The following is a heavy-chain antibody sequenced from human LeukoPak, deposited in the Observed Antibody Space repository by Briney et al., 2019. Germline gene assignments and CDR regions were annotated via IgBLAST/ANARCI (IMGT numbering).Heavy chain of an antibody. D-gene: IGHD5-18*01. CDR2: ISANGGST. V-gene: IGHV3-23*01. Sequence: GGSLRLPCAVSGFTFSNHGMSWVRQAPGKALECVSTISANGGSTYYADSVKGRFTISRHNSNNMVYLQMDSLRAEDTATYYCAKLNSYGDYWGQGTLVTISS. CDR3: AKLNSYGDY. J-gene: IGHJ4*02. CDR1: GFTFSNHG.